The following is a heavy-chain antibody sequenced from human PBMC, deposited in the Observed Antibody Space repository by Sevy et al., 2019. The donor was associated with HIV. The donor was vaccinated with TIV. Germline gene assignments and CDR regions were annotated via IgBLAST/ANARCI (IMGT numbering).Heavy chain of an antibody. Sequence: SETLSLTCTVSGGSISSSSFYWGWIRQSPGKGLEWIGSIYYRGDTYYNPSLKSRITMSVDTSKNQFSLKVTSVTAGVTAMYYCARRRSTHYHFDYWGRGTLVTVSS. CDR3: ARRRSTHYHFDY. D-gene: IGHD2-15*01. CDR1: GGSISSSSFY. V-gene: IGHV4-39*01. J-gene: IGHJ4*02. CDR2: IYYRGDT.